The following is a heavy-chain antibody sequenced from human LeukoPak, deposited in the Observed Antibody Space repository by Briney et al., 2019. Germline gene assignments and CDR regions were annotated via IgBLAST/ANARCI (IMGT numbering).Heavy chain of an antibody. V-gene: IGHV3-21*01. Sequence: PGGSLRLSCAASGFTFSSYSMNWVRQAPGKGLEWVSSISSSSSYIYYADSVKGRFTISRDNAKNSLCLQMNSLRAEDTAVYYCARDAAKAPDSTFDYWGQGTLVTVSS. CDR3: ARDAAKAPDSTFDY. J-gene: IGHJ4*02. CDR2: ISSSSSYI. CDR1: GFTFSSYS. D-gene: IGHD1-14*01.